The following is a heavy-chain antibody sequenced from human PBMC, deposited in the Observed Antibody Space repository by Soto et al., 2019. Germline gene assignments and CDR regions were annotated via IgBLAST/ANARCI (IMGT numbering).Heavy chain of an antibody. V-gene: IGHV3-74*01. CDR2: INSDGSST. D-gene: IGHD3-22*01. CDR1: GFTFSSYL. J-gene: IGHJ4*02. CDR3: ARFDSSGYLGRSD. Sequence: PGGFLRLSCAASGFTFSSYLMHWVSKAPGKGLVWVSRINSDGSSTSYADSVKGRFTISRDNAKNTLYLQMNSLRAEDTAVYYCARFDSSGYLGRSDWGQGTLVTVSS.